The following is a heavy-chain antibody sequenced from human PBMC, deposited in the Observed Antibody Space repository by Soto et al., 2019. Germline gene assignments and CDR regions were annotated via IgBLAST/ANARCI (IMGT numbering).Heavy chain of an antibody. CDR2: ISWNSGDK. CDR1: GFTFEDYA. CDR3: AKSTCSGGSCHSGRFDP. Sequence: EVQLVESGGGLVQPGRSLRLSCAASGFTFEDYAMHWVRQAPGKGLEWVSGISWNSGDKGYADSVKGRFTISRDNAKNSLYLQMNSLRAEDTALYYCAKSTCSGGSCHSGRFDPWGQGTLVTVSS. V-gene: IGHV3-9*01. D-gene: IGHD2-15*01. J-gene: IGHJ5*02.